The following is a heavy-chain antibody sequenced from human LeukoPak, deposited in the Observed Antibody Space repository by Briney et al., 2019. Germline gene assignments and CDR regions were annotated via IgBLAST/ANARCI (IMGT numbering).Heavy chain of an antibody. V-gene: IGHV3-33*01. D-gene: IGHD3-22*01. J-gene: IGHJ3*02. CDR2: IWYDGSNK. CDR3: AREILPYDADAFDI. CDR1: GFTFSSYG. Sequence: PGGSLRLSCAASGFTFSSYGMHWVRQAPGKGLEWVAVIWYDGSNKYYADSVKGRFTISRDNSKNTLYLQMNSLRAEDTAVYYCAREILPYDADAFDIWGRGTMVTVSS.